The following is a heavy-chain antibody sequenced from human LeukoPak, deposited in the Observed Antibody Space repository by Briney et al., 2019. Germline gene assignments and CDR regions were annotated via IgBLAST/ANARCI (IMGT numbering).Heavy chain of an antibody. CDR1: GGSFSGYY. CDR3: ASGVVVVAATNWFDP. D-gene: IGHD2-15*01. CDR2: INHSGST. Sequence: SETLSLTCAVYGGSFSGYYWSWIRQPPGKGLEWIGEINHSGSTNYNPSLKSRVTISVDTSKNQFSLKLSSVTAADTAVYYCASGVVVVAATNWFDPWGQGTLVTVSS. J-gene: IGHJ5*02. V-gene: IGHV4-34*01.